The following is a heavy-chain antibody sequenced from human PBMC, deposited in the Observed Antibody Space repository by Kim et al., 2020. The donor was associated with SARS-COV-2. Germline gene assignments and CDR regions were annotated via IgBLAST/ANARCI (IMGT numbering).Heavy chain of an antibody. D-gene: IGHD2-8*02. V-gene: IGHV3-21*01. J-gene: IGHJ4*02. Sequence: GGSLRLSCAASGFTFNTYSMNWVRQAPGKGLEWVSIIHSSSNPIFYADSVKGRFTISRDNAKNSLYLQMTGLRAEDTAVYYCARGCTGNGCMTRHLDFWGQGTLVTVSS. CDR2: IHSSSNPI. CDR3: ARGCTGNGCMTRHLDF. CDR1: GFTFNTYS.